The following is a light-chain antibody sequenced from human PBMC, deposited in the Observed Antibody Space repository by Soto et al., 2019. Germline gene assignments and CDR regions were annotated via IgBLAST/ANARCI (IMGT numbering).Light chain of an antibody. CDR3: RSFAGNSNLV. CDR1: SSDVGGYNY. J-gene: IGLJ3*02. Sequence: QSVLTQPASASGSPEQSVTISCTGTSSDVGGYNYVSWYQQHPGKAPKLMISEVSKRPSGVSYRFSGSKSGNTASLTISGLQAEDEADYYCRSFAGNSNLVFGGGTKLTVL. CDR2: EVS. V-gene: IGLV2-8*01.